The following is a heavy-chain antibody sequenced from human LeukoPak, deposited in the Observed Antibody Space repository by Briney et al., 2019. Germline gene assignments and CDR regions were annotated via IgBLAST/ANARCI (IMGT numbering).Heavy chain of an antibody. CDR2: IKSKGDGETT. CDR1: GFTFSNAW. V-gene: IGHV3-15*01. Sequence: GGSLRLSCAASGFTFSNAWMSWVRQAPGKGLEWVGRIKSKGDGETTDYGAPVKGRFIISRDNSKHTLYLQMNILQTEDAAVYYCTTDLGLTMIRGVIVSWGQGTLVTVSS. J-gene: IGHJ4*02. D-gene: IGHD3-10*01. CDR3: TTDLGLTMIRGVIVS.